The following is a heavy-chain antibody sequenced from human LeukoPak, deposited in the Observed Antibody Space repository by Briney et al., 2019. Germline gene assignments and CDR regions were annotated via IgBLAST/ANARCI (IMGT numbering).Heavy chain of an antibody. V-gene: IGHV3-21*04. CDR3: ATIGGGSSSWYWYFDY. CDR1: GFTFSSYS. D-gene: IGHD6-13*01. Sequence: GGSLRLSCAASGFTFSSYSMNWVRQAPGKGLEWVSSISSSSSYIYYADSVKGRFTISRDNAKNSLYLQMNSLRAEDTAVYYCATIGGGSSSWYWYFDYWGQGTLVTVPS. CDR2: ISSSSSYI. J-gene: IGHJ4*02.